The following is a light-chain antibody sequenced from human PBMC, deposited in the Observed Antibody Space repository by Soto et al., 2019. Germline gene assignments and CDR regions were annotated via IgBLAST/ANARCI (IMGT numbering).Light chain of an antibody. CDR1: QSINSY. CDR3: QQTYSAPQT. J-gene: IGKJ2*01. Sequence: DIQMTQSPSSMSASEGDRVTITCRASQSINSYLNWYQQKLGKAPKLLMSAASTLQSGVPSRFSGSGSGTDFTLTISSLQPEDSATYYCQQTYSAPQTFGQGTKREIK. V-gene: IGKV1-39*01. CDR2: AAS.